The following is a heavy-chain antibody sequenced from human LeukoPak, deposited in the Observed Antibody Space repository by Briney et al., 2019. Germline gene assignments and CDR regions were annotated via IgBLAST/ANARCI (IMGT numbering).Heavy chain of an antibody. D-gene: IGHD2-21*01. J-gene: IGHJ3*02. V-gene: IGHV1-2*02. Sequence: ASVKVSCKASGYTFTGYYMHWVRQGPGQGLEWMGWINPNSGGTNYAQKFQGRVTMTRDTSISTAYMELSRLKSDDTAVYYCARLHGTHNAFDIWGQGTMVTVSS. CDR2: INPNSGGT. CDR3: ARLHGTHNAFDI. CDR1: GYTFTGYY.